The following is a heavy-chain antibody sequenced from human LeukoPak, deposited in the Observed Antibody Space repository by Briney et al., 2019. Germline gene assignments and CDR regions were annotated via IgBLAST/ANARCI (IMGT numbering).Heavy chain of an antibody. CDR3: AKGAGGFSYYNWFDP. CDR2: IYYSGTT. CDR1: GGSISSSPYY. Sequence: SETLSLTCTVSGGSISSSPYYWGWIRQPPGKGLEWIGSIYYSGTTHYSPSLGSRVTISVDTSKNQFSLKLASVTAADTAIYYCAKGAGGFSYYNWFDPWGQGTLVTVSS. V-gene: IGHV4-39*07. D-gene: IGHD5-18*01. J-gene: IGHJ5*02.